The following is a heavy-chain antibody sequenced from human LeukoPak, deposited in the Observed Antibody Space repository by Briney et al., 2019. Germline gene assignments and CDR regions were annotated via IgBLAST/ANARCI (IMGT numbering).Heavy chain of an antibody. CDR2: FDPEDGET. V-gene: IGHV1-24*01. J-gene: IGHJ3*02. CDR3: ATPGLLGSFDI. Sequence: PVASVKVSCKVSGYTLTKLSMHWVRQAPGKGLEWMGDFDPEDGETIYAQKFQGRVTMTEDTSTDTAYMELSSLRSEDTAVYYCATPGLLGSFDIWGQGTMVTVSS. CDR1: GYTLTKLS. D-gene: IGHD1-26*01.